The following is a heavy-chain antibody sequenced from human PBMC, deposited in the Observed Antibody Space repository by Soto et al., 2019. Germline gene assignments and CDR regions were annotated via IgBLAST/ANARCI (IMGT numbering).Heavy chain of an antibody. V-gene: IGHV4-34*01. D-gene: IGHD5-18*01. CDR1: GGSFSGYY. CDR2: INHRGST. CDR3: ARGGDRGNNY. J-gene: IGHJ4*02. Sequence: SETLSLTCAVYGGSFSGYYWSWIRQPPGKGLEWIGEINHRGSTNYNPSLKSRVTISVDTSKNQFSLKLSSVTAADTAVYYCARGGDRGNNYWGQGTLVTVSS.